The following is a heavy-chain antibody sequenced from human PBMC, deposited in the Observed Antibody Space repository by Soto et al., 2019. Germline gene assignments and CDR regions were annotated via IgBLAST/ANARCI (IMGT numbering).Heavy chain of an antibody. CDR3: ARGLRFLEWQSSHWYYGMDV. D-gene: IGHD3-3*01. CDR1: GFTFSTYW. Sequence: GGSLRLSCAASGFTFSTYWMSWVRQAPGKGLEWVANIKEDGDEKYYVDSVKGRFTISRDNAKNSLYLQMNGLRAEDTAIYYCARGLRFLEWQSSHWYYGMDVWGQGTTVTVSS. CDR2: IKEDGDEK. V-gene: IGHV3-7*03. J-gene: IGHJ6*02.